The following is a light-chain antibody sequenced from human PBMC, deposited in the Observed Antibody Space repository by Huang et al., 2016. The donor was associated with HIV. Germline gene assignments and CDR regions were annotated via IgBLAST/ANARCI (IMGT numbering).Light chain of an antibody. Sequence: DIQMTQSPSSLSASVGDRVTIACRASQSIRKFLNWYQQKPGEAPKLLMHSASSLLSGVPSWFSGRGSVTDSTLTITSLQPEDFATYYCQQTDNTPRTFGQGTKVVIK. CDR1: QSIRKF. CDR3: QQTDNTPRT. J-gene: IGKJ1*01. V-gene: IGKV1-39*01. CDR2: SAS.